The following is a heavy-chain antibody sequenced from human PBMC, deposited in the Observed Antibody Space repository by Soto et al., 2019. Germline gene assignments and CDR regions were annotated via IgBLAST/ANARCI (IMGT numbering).Heavy chain of an antibody. CDR1: GGSFSGYY. D-gene: IGHD6-6*01. CDR2: INHSGIT. J-gene: IGHJ5*02. Sequence: SETLSLTCAVYGGSFSGYYWSWIRQPPGKGLEWIGEINHSGITNYNPSIKSRVTISVDTSKNQFSLKLSSVTAADTAVYYCASGRSQLASSWFDPWGQGTLVTVSS. V-gene: IGHV4-34*01. CDR3: ASGRSQLASSWFDP.